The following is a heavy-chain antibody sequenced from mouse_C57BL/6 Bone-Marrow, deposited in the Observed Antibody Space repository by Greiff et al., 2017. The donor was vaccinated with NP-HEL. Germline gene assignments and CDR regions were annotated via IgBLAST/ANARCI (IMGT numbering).Heavy chain of an antibody. CDR3: SRGTTVVAHDYAMDY. CDR1: GYTFTSYW. Sequence: QVQLQQSGAELVKPGASVKLSCKASGYTFTSYWMHWVKQRPGQGLEWIGMIHPNSGSTNYTEKFKSKATLTVDKSSSTAYMQLSSLTSEDSAVYYCSRGTTVVAHDYAMDYWGQGTSVTVSS. V-gene: IGHV1-64*01. CDR2: IHPNSGST. D-gene: IGHD1-1*01. J-gene: IGHJ4*01.